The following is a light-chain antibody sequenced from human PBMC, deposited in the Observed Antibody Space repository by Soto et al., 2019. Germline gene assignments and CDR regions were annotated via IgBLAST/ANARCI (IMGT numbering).Light chain of an antibody. V-gene: IGLV2-8*01. Sequence: QSVLTQPPSASGSPGQPVTISCTGTSTDVGGYHYVCWYQQYPGKARKLIISQIYKRPTVGPDGFSASKSGNTASLTVSGVQAEDEADYYCGSVSSTNTVVFGGGTKVTVL. CDR1: STDVGGYHY. CDR3: GSVSSTNTVV. J-gene: IGLJ2*01. CDR2: QIY.